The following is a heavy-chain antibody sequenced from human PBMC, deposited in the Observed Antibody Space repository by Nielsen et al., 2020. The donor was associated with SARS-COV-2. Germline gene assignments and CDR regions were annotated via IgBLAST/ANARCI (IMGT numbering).Heavy chain of an antibody. CDR1: GGSISNYY. J-gene: IGHJ3*01. V-gene: IGHV4-59*06. CDR2: IYHGGST. CDR3: ARNSGSYRINDAFSV. Sequence: SETLSLTCTVSGGSISNYYWSWIRQHPGKGLEWIGDIYHGGSTYYNPSLKSRLTLSTDTSKNQFSLTLTSVTAADTAIYFCARNSGSYRINDAFSVWGQGTVVTVSS. D-gene: IGHD1-26*01.